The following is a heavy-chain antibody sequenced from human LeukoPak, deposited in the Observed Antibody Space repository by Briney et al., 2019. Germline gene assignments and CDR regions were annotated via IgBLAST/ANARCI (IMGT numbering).Heavy chain of an antibody. J-gene: IGHJ5*02. Sequence: SETLSLTCTVSGGSISNFYWSWIRRPPGKGLEWIGYIDYTGSTNYNPSLKSRVTISVDTSKNQFSLKLSSVTAADTAVYYCARGSAASIFGVVIRRFWFDPWGQGTLVTVSS. CDR3: ARGSAASIFGVVIRRFWFDP. D-gene: IGHD3-3*01. CDR2: IDYTGST. V-gene: IGHV4-59*12. CDR1: GGSISNFY.